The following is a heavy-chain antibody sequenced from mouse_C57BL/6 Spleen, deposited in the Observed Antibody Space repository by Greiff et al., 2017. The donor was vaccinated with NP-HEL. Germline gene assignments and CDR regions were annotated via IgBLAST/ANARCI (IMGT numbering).Heavy chain of an antibody. CDR2: INPGSGGT. D-gene: IGHD2-4*01. CDR3: ARWGDYDEGAMDY. J-gene: IGHJ4*01. Sequence: QVQLQQSGAELVRPGTSVKVSCKASGYAFTNYLIEWVKQRPGPGLEWIGVINPGSGGTNYNEKFKGKATLTADKSSSPAYMQLSSLTSEDSAVYFCARWGDYDEGAMDYWGQGTSVTVSS. CDR1: GYAFTNYL. V-gene: IGHV1-54*01.